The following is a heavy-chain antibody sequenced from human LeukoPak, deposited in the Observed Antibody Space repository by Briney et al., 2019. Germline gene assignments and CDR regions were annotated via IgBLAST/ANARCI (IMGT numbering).Heavy chain of an antibody. J-gene: IGHJ4*02. V-gene: IGHV3-30*04. Sequence: GGSLRLSCAASGFTFRSYAMHWVRQAPGKGLEWVALISYDGSNKYYADSVKGRFTISRDNSKNTLYLQMNSLRAEDTAVYYCASNYKYYYDTSDLPISLGHWSQGTLVTVSS. D-gene: IGHD3-22*01. CDR3: ASNYKYYYDTSDLPISLGH. CDR1: GFTFRSYA. CDR2: ISYDGSNK.